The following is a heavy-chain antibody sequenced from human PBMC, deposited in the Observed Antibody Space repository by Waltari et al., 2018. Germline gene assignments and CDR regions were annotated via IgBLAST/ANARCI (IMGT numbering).Heavy chain of an antibody. CDR1: GGSISSSSYY. Sequence: QLQLQESGPGLVKPSETLSLTCTVSGGSISSSSYYWGWILQPPGQGLEWIGSIYYSGSTYYNPSLKSRVTISVDTSKNQFSLKLSSVTAADTAVYYCARDGDYDILTGYPTYFDYWGQGTLVTVSS. V-gene: IGHV4-39*07. CDR2: IYYSGST. D-gene: IGHD3-9*01. CDR3: ARDGDYDILTGYPTYFDY. J-gene: IGHJ4*02.